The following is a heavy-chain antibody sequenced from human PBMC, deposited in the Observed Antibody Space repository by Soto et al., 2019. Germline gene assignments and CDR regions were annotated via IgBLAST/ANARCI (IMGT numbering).Heavy chain of an antibody. CDR1: GGTFSSYA. CDR3: ARGNSSGYYPYYYDGMDV. V-gene: IGHV1-69*01. CDR2: IIPIFGTA. D-gene: IGHD3-22*01. J-gene: IGHJ6*02. Sequence: QVQLVQSGAEVKKPGSSVKVSCKASGGTFSSYAISWVRQAPGQGLEWMGGIIPIFGTANYAQKFQGRVTITADESTSTAYMELSSLRSEDTAVYYCARGNSSGYYPYYYDGMDVWGQGTTVTVSS.